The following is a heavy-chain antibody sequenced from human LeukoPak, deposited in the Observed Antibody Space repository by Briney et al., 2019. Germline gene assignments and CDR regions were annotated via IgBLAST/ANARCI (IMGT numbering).Heavy chain of an antibody. Sequence: GGSLRLSCAASELTLSTYGMSWVRQAPGKGLEWVSAISFRGGTTYYADSVRGGFTISRDNSKNTLNLQLSSLRAQDTAVYYCAKISLDADGDREKYWGQGTLVTVSS. CDR2: ISFRGGTT. D-gene: IGHD3-3*01. CDR3: AKISLDADGDREKY. J-gene: IGHJ4*02. CDR1: ELTLSTYG. V-gene: IGHV3-23*01.